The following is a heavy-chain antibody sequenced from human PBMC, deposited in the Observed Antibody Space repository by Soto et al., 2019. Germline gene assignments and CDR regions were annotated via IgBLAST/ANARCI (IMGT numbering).Heavy chain of an antibody. CDR1: GYSFTSYW. CDR3: SKVVAAAHGYFQH. CDR2: TYPGDSDT. Sequence: GESLKISCKGSGYSFTSYWIGWVRQMPGKGLEWMGITYPGDSDTRYSPSFQGQVTISADKSISTAYLQWSSLKASDTAMYYCSKVVAAAHGYFQHWGQGTLVTVSS. D-gene: IGHD2-2*01. J-gene: IGHJ1*01. V-gene: IGHV5-51*01.